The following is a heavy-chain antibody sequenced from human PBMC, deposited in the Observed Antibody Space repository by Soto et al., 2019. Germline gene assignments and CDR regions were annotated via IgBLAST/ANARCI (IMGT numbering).Heavy chain of an antibody. CDR2: INPSGGST. J-gene: IGHJ4*02. CDR1: GYTFTIYY. D-gene: IGHD6-13*01. V-gene: IGHV1-46*03. CDR3: ARDRRGIAATGTLHY. Sequence: ASVKVSCKASGYTFTIYYMHWVRQAPGQGLEWMGIINPSGGSTSYAQKFQGRVTMTRDTSTSTVYMELSSLRSEDTAVYYCARDRRGIAATGTLHYWGQGTLVTVSS.